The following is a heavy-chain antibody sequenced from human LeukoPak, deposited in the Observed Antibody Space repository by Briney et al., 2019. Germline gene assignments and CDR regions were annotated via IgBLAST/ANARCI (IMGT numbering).Heavy chain of an antibody. CDR3: AKGIGRYDFWSGCFDY. Sequence: GGSLRLSCAASGFTFSSYGMHWVRQAPGKGLEWVAFIRYDGSNKYYADSVKGRFTISRDNSKNTLYLQMNSLRAEDTAVYYCAKGIGRYDFWSGCFDYWGQGTLVTVSS. D-gene: IGHD3-3*01. CDR1: GFTFSSYG. J-gene: IGHJ4*02. CDR2: IRYDGSNK. V-gene: IGHV3-30*02.